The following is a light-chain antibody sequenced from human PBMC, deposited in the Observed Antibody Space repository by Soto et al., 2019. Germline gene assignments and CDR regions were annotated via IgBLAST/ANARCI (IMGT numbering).Light chain of an antibody. V-gene: IGKV3-20*01. Sequence: EIVVTQSPGTLSLSPGERATLSCMASQSVRNNFLAWYQQKPGQAPRLLIYGESRRATGIPDRFSGSGSGTDFTITISGLEPEDLVLYYCQQDGSSPTFGGGTKVEIK. CDR3: QQDGSSPT. J-gene: IGKJ4*01. CDR2: GES. CDR1: QSVRNNF.